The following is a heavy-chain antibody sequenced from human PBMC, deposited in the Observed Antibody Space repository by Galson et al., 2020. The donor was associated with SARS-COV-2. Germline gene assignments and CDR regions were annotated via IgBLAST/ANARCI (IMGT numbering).Heavy chain of an antibody. CDR1: GASISKVNYY. J-gene: IGHJ4*02. D-gene: IGHD6-13*01. Sequence: SETLSLTCTVSGASISKVNYYWNWIRQSAGKGLQWSGHLYTSVSTNYNPSLKCRVTISLVPSRNHFSLELNSVTAADTALYYCARAGLSSDWYGTGTFDSWGPGTLVTVSS. CDR3: ARAGLSSDWYGTGTFDS. V-gene: IGHV4-61*09. CDR2: LYTSVST.